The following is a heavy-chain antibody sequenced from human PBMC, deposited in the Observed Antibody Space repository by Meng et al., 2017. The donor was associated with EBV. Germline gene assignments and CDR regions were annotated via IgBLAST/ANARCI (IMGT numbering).Heavy chain of an antibody. CDR1: GFSLSTSGVG. D-gene: IGHD6-13*01. Sequence: LKESGPTLVQPTQTLTLTCTFSGFSLSTSGVGVGWIRQPPGKALEWLALIYWDDDKRYSPSLKSRLTITKDTSKNQVVLTMTNMDPVDTATYYCAHRRDEYSSSWYGWFDPWGQGTLVTVSS. CDR3: AHRRDEYSSSWYGWFDP. CDR2: IYWDDDK. J-gene: IGHJ5*02. V-gene: IGHV2-5*02.